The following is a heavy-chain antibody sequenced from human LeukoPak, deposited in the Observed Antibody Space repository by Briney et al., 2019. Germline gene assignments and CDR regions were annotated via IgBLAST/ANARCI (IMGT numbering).Heavy chain of an antibody. J-gene: IGHJ5*02. CDR3: ARIYDFWSGYGWFDP. V-gene: IGHV4-4*07. CDR1: GASISSHY. Sequence: SETLSLTCTVSGASISSHYWAWIRQPAGKGLEWIGRIYTSVSTRYNPALGSRVTMSTDASKNQFSLKLNSMTAADTAVYYCARIYDFWSGYGWFDPWGQGTLVTVSS. D-gene: IGHD3-3*01. CDR2: IYTSVST.